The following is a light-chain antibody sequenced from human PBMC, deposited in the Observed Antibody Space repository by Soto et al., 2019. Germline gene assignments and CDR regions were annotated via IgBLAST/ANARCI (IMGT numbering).Light chain of an antibody. CDR2: GAS. CDR3: QQSYGTPPLT. V-gene: IGKV1-39*01. J-gene: IGKJ4*01. Sequence: DIQMTQSPSSLSASVGDRVTITCRASQSISNYLNWYQQKPGKAPKLLIYGASSLQRGVPSRFSGSGSGTDFTLTFTSLQPEDFATYYCQQSYGTPPLTFGGGTKVEIK. CDR1: QSISNY.